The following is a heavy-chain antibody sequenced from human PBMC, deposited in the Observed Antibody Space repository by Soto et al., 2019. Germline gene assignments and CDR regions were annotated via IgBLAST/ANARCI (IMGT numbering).Heavy chain of an antibody. J-gene: IGHJ4*02. CDR1: EGTFNSYA. V-gene: IGHV1-69*01. CDR2: IIPYYNTL. CDR3: ASGASCWYPYFLDS. D-gene: IGHD6-13*01. Sequence: QAQVVQSGAELRKPGSSVKLSCKASEGTFNSYAIAWVRQAPGQGLEWMGGIIPYYNTLNYAQKFQDRVTVTADDSTNTVYMELSSVRSDDTAVYFCASGASCWYPYFLDSWAQGTLVTVSS.